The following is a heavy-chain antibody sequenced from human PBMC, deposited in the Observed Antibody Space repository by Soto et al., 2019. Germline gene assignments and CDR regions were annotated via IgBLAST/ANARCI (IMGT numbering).Heavy chain of an antibody. D-gene: IGHD1-1*01. CDR1: GFTFSSYG. CDR2: ISYDGSNK. V-gene: IGHV3-30*18. J-gene: IGHJ5*02. CDR3: AKRGFPTTNSNWFDP. Sequence: GGSLRLSCAASGFTFSSYGMHWVRQAPGKGLEWVAVISYDGSNKYYADSVKGRFTISRDNSKNTLYLQMNSLRAEDTAVYYCAKRGFPTTNSNWFDPWGQGTLVTVSS.